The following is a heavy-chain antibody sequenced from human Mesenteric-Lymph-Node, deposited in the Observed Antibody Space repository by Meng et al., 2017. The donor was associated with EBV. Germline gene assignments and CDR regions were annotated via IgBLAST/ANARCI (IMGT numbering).Heavy chain of an antibody. V-gene: IGHV1-8*01. CDR2: MNTNSGYT. CDR3: ARGGNSGYLEHIDY. D-gene: IGHD5-12*01. Sequence: QVQLVQFGAEVKKPGASVKVSCKASGYTFTSFDINWVRQATGQGLEWMGWMNTNSGYTASAQKFQGRVTMTRSTSISTAYMELSSLRSEDTAVYYCARGGNSGYLEHIDYWGQGTLVTVSS. J-gene: IGHJ4*02. CDR1: GYTFTSFD.